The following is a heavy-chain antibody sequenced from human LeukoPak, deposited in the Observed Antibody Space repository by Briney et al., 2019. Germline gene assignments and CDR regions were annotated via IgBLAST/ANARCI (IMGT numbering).Heavy chain of an antibody. Sequence: SETLSLTCTVSGGSISSYYGSWIRQPPGKGLEWIGYIYYSGSTNYNPSLKSRVTISVDTSKNQFSLKLSSVTAADTAVYYCAGLPMESGSTFDYWGQGTLVTVSS. CDR1: GGSISSYY. J-gene: IGHJ4*02. CDR2: IYYSGST. V-gene: IGHV4-59*01. D-gene: IGHD1-26*01. CDR3: AGLPMESGSTFDY.